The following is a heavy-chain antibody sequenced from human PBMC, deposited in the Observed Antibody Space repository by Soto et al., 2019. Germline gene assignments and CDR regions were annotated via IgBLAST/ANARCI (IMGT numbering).Heavy chain of an antibody. V-gene: IGHV4-59*01. J-gene: IGHJ6*02. Sequence: SETLSLTCTVSGGSISSYYWSWIRQPPGKGLEWIGYIYYSGSTNYNPSLKSRVTISVDTSKNQFSLKLSSVTAADTAVYYCARERYSCGYYYYYGMDVWGQGTTVTVSS. CDR1: GGSISSYY. CDR2: IYYSGST. CDR3: ARERYSCGYYYYYGMDV. D-gene: IGHD5-18*01.